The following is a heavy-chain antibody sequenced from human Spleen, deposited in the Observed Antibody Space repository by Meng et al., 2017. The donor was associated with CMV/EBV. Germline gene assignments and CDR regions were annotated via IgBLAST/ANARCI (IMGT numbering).Heavy chain of an antibody. CDR3: TKDEVVSATNYYYGMDV. V-gene: IGHV3-30*02. J-gene: IGHJ6*02. Sequence: GESLKISCAASGFTFSSYWMHWVRQAPGMGLEWVAFIRYDGGNKYYANSVKGRFTISRDNSKNTLYLQMNSLRPEDTAVYFCTKDEVVSATNYYYGMDVWGQGTTVTVSS. CDR1: GFTFSSYW. CDR2: IRYDGGNK. D-gene: IGHD2-15*01.